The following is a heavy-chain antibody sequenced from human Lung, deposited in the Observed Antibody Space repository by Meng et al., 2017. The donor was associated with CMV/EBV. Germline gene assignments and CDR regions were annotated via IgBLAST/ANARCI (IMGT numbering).Heavy chain of an antibody. CDR3: AKDHDSSWRIMDV. CDR2: ISWDGGST. J-gene: IGHJ6*02. D-gene: IGHD3-22*01. CDR1: GFTFDNHA. Sequence: GESXKISCAASGFTFDNHAMHWVRQAPGKGLEWVSLISWDGGSTSHADSVKGRFTISRDNSKNSLFLQMNSLRPEDSALYYCAKDHDSSWRIMDVWGQGTTVTVSS. V-gene: IGHV3-43D*03.